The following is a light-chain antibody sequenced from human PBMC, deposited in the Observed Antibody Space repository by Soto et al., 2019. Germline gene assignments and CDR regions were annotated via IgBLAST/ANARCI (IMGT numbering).Light chain of an antibody. V-gene: IGKV1-27*01. J-gene: IGKJ4*01. Sequence: DIQMTQSPSSLSASVGDRVTITCRTSQGINNYLAWYQQKRGKVPKLLIYAASTLKSGVPSRFSGSGSGTDFSLTISSLQPEDAATYYSQEHHSAPLTFGGGTKVEIK. CDR2: AAS. CDR1: QGINNY. CDR3: QEHHSAPLT.